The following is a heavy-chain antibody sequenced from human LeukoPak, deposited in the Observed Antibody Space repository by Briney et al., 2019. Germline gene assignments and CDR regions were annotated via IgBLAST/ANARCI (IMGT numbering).Heavy chain of an antibody. V-gene: IGHV4-59*01. J-gene: IGHJ4*01. D-gene: IGHD2-15*01. Sequence: SETLSLTCTVSGDSINYYYWSWIRQSPGKGLEWIGYVYYNGSAKYNPSLKSRVTISVDMSKNQFSLKVSSVTAADTAIYYCARKGSLFDYCGHGTLVNVSS. CDR3: ARKGSLFDY. CDR1: GDSINYYY. CDR2: VYYNGSA.